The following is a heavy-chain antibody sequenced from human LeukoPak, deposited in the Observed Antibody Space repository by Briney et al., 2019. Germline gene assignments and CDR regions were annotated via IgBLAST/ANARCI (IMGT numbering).Heavy chain of an antibody. CDR1: GDSVSSNSAA. D-gene: IGHD4-23*01. V-gene: IGHV6-1*01. CDR3: VRDWDYGGKGDCFDS. J-gene: IGHJ5*01. CDR2: TYYRSKWYN. Sequence: SQTLSLTCAISGDSVSSNSAAWNWIRQSPLRGLEWLGRTYYRSKWYNVYAASVKSRITINPDTSKNQFTLQPNSVTPEDTAVYYCVRDWDYGGKGDCFDSWGQGTLVTVSS.